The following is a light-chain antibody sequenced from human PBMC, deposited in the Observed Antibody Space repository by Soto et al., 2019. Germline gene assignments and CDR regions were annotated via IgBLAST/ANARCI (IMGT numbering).Light chain of an antibody. Sequence: DVHLTQSPSFLSASVGDRVAITCRASRGISSYLAWYQQKPGKAPKLLIYAASTLHTGVPSRFSGSGSGTEFTLTISSLQPEDFAPYYCQQLTIYLITFGQGTRLEIK. J-gene: IGKJ5*01. CDR1: RGISSY. CDR3: QQLTIYLIT. CDR2: AAS. V-gene: IGKV1-9*01.